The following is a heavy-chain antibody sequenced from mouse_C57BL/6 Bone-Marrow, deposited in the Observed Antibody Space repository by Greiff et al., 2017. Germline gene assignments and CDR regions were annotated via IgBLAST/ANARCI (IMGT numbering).Heavy chain of an antibody. CDR1: GYTFTSYG. Sequence: QVQLQQSGAELARPGASVKLSCKASGYTFTSYGISWVKQRTGQGLEWIGEIYPRSGNTYYNEKFKGKATLTADKSSSTAYMELRSLTSEDSAVYFWARDPYYYGSSHWYFDVWGTGTTVTVSS. J-gene: IGHJ1*03. CDR3: ARDPYYYGSSHWYFDV. V-gene: IGHV1-81*01. CDR2: IYPRSGNT. D-gene: IGHD1-1*01.